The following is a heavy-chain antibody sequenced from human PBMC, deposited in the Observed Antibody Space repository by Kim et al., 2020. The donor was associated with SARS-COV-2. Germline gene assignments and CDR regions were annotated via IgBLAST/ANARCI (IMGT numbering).Heavy chain of an antibody. CDR3: ARGNLPDILTGSQYHYYYYGMDV. CDR2: IDPSDSYT. V-gene: IGHV5-10-1*01. CDR1: GYSFTSYW. Sequence: GESLKISCKGSGYSFTSYWISWVRQMPGKGLEWMGRIDPSDSYTNYSPSFQGHVTISADKSISTAYLQWSSLKASDTAMYYCARGNLPDILTGSQYHYYYYGMDVWGQGTTVTVSS. J-gene: IGHJ6*02. D-gene: IGHD3-9*01.